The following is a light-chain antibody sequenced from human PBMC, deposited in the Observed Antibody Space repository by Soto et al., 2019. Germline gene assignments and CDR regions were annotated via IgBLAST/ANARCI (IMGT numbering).Light chain of an antibody. CDR1: QSISSY. CDR2: AAS. J-gene: IGKJ1*01. Sequence: IQMTQSPSSLSSSVGDRVTITCRASQSISSYLNWYQQKPGKAPKLLIYAASSLQSGVPSRFSGSGSGTEFTLTISSLQPDDFATYYCQQYNSYSFGQGTKVDIK. V-gene: IGKV1-39*01. CDR3: QQYNSYS.